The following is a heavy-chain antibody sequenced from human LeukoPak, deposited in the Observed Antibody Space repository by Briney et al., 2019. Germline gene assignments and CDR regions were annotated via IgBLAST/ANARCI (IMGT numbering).Heavy chain of an antibody. J-gene: IGHJ4*02. CDR1: GFTFSGSA. CDR3: ARVSVRTTGSLDY. V-gene: IGHV3-73*01. D-gene: IGHD3-10*01. CDR2: IRSKANSYAT. Sequence: PGGSLRLSCAASGFTFSGSAMHWVRQASGKGLEWVGRIRSKANSYATAYAASVKGRFTISRDDSKNTAYLQMNSLKTEDTAVYYCARVSVRTTGSLDYWGQGTLVTVSS.